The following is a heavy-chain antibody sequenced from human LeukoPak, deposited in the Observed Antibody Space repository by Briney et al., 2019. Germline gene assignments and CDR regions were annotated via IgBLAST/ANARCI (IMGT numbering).Heavy chain of an antibody. CDR2: IWYDGSNK. Sequence: PERSLRLSCAASGFTFSSYGMHWVRQAPGKGLEWVAVIWYDGSNKDYADSVKGRFTISRDNSKNTLYLQMNSLRVEDTAVFFCARVDGVRDAFDIWGQGTMVTVSS. J-gene: IGHJ3*02. V-gene: IGHV3-33*01. D-gene: IGHD3-10*01. CDR1: GFTFSSYG. CDR3: ARVDGVRDAFDI.